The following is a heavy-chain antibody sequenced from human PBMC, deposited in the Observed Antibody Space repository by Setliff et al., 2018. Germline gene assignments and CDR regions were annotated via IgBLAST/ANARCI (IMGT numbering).Heavy chain of an antibody. CDR3: ARPHGGDSAFDI. CDR1: GGSISSYY. V-gene: IGHV4-59*01. D-gene: IGHD3-16*01. J-gene: IGHJ3*02. CDR2: IYNSGST. Sequence: SETLSLTCTVSGGSISSYYWSWIRQPPGKGLEWIGYIYNSGSTNYNPSLKSRVIISVDTSKNQISLKLTSVTAADTAVYYCARPHGGDSAFDIWGQGRMVTVSS.